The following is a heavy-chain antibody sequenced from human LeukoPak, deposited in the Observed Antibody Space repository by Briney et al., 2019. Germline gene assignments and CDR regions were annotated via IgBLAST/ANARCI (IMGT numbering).Heavy chain of an antibody. CDR2: IKSKGDVGTT. J-gene: IGHJ1*01. Sequence: GGSLRLSCAASGFTFSDAWMTCVRQAPGKGREWVGRIKSKGDVGTTNYAAPVKGRFTISRDDSKNTLYLQMNSLKTEDTAVYYCTTARGSGPGYFHHWGQGTLVTVSS. D-gene: IGHD6-19*01. CDR3: TTARGSGPGYFHH. CDR1: GFTFSDAW. V-gene: IGHV3-15*06.